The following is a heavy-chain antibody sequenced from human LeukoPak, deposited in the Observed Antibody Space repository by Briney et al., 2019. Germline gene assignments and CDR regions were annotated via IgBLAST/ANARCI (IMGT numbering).Heavy chain of an antibody. CDR1: GFTFSSYG. D-gene: IGHD5-18*01. Sequence: PGGSLRLSCAASGFTFSSYGMHWVRQAPGKGLEWVAVIWYDGSNKYYADSVKGRLTISRDNSKNTLYLQMNSLRAEDTAVYYCARGLGYSYGFFDYWGQGTLVTVSS. CDR3: ARGLGYSYGFFDY. J-gene: IGHJ4*02. V-gene: IGHV3-33*01. CDR2: IWYDGSNK.